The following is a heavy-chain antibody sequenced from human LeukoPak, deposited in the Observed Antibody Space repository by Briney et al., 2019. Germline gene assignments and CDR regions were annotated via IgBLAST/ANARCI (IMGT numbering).Heavy chain of an antibody. Sequence: PGGSLRLSCAASGFTFSSYSMNWVRQAPGKGLEWVSYISSSGTTIYFADSLKGRFTVSRDNAKNSLYLQMNSLRAEDTAVYYRARSTPVDYWGQGTLVTVSS. CDR3: ARSTPVDY. CDR1: GFTFSSYS. V-gene: IGHV3-48*01. D-gene: IGHD2-2*01. CDR2: ISSSGTTI. J-gene: IGHJ4*02.